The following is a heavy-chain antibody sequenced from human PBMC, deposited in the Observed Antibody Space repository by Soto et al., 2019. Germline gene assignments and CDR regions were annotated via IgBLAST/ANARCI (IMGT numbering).Heavy chain of an antibody. V-gene: IGHV4-30-2*01. CDR3: ARNILPGYPNWFDP. CDR1: GGSISSGGYS. Sequence: SETLSLTCAVSGGSISSGGYSWSWIRQPPGKGLEWIGYIYHSGSTYYNPSLKSRVTISVDRSKNQFSLKLSSVTAADTAVYYCARNILPGYPNWFDPWGQGTLVTVSS. J-gene: IGHJ5*02. D-gene: IGHD3-9*01. CDR2: IYHSGST.